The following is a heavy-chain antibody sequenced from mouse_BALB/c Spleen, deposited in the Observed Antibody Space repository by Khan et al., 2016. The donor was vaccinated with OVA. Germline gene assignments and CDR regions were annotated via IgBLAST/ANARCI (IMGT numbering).Heavy chain of an antibody. Sequence: EVQLKESGGDLVKPGGSLKLSCAASGFTFSSYSMSWVRQTPDKRLAWVATISSDGDYTYYPDIVKGRFTISRDNAKNTLYLQMSSLKSEDTAMYYCASHLTGSFAYWGQGTLVTVSA. D-gene: IGHD4-1*01. V-gene: IGHV5-6*01. CDR3: ASHLTGSFAY. CDR1: GFTFSSYS. CDR2: ISSDGDYT. J-gene: IGHJ3*01.